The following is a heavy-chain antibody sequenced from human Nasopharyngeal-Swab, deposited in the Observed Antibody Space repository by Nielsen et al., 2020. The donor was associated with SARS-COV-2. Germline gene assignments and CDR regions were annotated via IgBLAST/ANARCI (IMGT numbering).Heavy chain of an antibody. CDR3: ARGLRDIAERFRPGGMDV. V-gene: IGHV4-61*02. Sequence: SETLSLTCTVSGGSISSGSYYWSWIRQPAGKGLEWIGRIYTSGSTNYNPSLKSRVTISVDTSKNQFSLKLSSVTAADTAVYYCARGLRDIAERFRPGGMDVWGQGTTVTVSS. J-gene: IGHJ6*02. CDR2: IYTSGST. CDR1: GGSISSGSYY. D-gene: IGHD5-12*01.